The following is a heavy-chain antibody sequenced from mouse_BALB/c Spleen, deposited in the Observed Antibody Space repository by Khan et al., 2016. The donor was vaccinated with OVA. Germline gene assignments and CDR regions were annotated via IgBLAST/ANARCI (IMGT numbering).Heavy chain of an antibody. Sequence: QIQLVQSGPELKKPGETVKISCKASGYTFTKNGMNWVQQAPGKGLKWMGWIHTYTGAPIYADDFTGRFAFSLESSASSAFLQINNRKIEDTATNFCARVWYNGTVDSWGQGTSVTVSS. V-gene: IGHV9-3-1*01. CDR2: IHTYTGAP. J-gene: IGHJ4*01. CDR1: GYTFTKNG. CDR3: ARVWYNGTVDS. D-gene: IGHD1-1*02.